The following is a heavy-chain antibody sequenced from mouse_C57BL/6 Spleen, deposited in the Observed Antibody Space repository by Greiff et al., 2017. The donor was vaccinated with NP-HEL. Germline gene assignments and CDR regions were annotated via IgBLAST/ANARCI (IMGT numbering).Heavy chain of an antibody. V-gene: IGHV1-52*01. J-gene: IGHJ4*01. Sequence: VKLQQPGAELVRPGSSVKLSCKASGYTFTSYWMHWVKQRPIQGLEWIGNIDPSDSETHYNQKFKDKATLTVDKSSSTAYMQLSSLTSEDSAVYYCARGDSSGYAMDYWGQGTSVTVSS. CDR2: IDPSDSET. CDR1: GYTFTSYW. CDR3: ARGDSSGYAMDY. D-gene: IGHD3-2*02.